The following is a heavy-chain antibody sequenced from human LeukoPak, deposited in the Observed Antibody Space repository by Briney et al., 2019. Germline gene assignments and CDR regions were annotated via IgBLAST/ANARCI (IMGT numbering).Heavy chain of an antibody. CDR3: AKDQRGSSYYYYGMDV. Sequence: GGSLTLSCAASGFTFSSYGMHWVRQPPGKGLEWVAFIRYDGSNKYYADPVKGRFTISRNNSKNTMYLQMNSLRAEDTAVYYCAKDQRGSSYYYYGMDVWGQGTTVTVSS. V-gene: IGHV3-30*02. CDR2: IRYDGSNK. D-gene: IGHD2-15*01. J-gene: IGHJ6*02. CDR1: GFTFSSYG.